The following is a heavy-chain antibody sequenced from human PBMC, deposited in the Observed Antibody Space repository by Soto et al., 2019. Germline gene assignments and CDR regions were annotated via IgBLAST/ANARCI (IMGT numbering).Heavy chain of an antibody. J-gene: IGHJ4*02. CDR3: VSGSRGFDY. Sequence: EVQLVESGGGLVPPGGSLRLSCEVSGFTFSDRYMDWVRQAPGRGLEWVGRSRNKANSYTTEYATSVKGRFTVSRDDSKNLFFLQMNSLKTEDTGVYYCVSGSRGFDYWGQGALVTVSS. V-gene: IGHV3-72*01. CDR2: SRNKANSYTT. CDR1: GFTFSDRY.